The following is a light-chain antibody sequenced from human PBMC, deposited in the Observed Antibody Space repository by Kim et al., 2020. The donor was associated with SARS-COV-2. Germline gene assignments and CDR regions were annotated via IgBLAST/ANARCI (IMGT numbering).Light chain of an antibody. J-gene: IGKJ2*03. Sequence: LSPGERATLSGRASQSVGTYLAWYQQKPGRAPRILIFDSSNRAIGIPARFSGSGSGTDFTLTISSLEPEDFAIYYCHQRGDWPPGSFGQGTKLEI. V-gene: IGKV3-11*01. CDR1: QSVGTY. CDR3: HQRGDWPPGS. CDR2: DSS.